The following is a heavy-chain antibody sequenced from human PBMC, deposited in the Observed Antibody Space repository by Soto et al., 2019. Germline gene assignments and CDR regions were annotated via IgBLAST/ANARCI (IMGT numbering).Heavy chain of an antibody. CDR3: AREQKSGSYSQSGGMDV. J-gene: IGHJ6*02. Sequence: GESLKISCKGSGYSLTSYWIGWVRQMPGKGLEWMGIIYPGDSDTRYSPSFQGQVTISADKSISTAYLQWSSLKASDTAMYYCAREQKSGSYSQSGGMDVWGQGTTVTVSS. V-gene: IGHV5-51*01. CDR2: IYPGDSDT. D-gene: IGHD1-26*01. CDR1: GYSLTSYW.